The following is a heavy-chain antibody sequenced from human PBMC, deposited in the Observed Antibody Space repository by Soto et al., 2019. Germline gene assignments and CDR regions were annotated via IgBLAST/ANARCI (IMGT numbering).Heavy chain of an antibody. CDR2: ISWDGGST. D-gene: IGHD5-12*01. CDR3: AKDMPTRGPD. V-gene: IGHV3-43*01. Sequence: GGSLRLSCAASGCTFVDYTMHWVRQAPGKGLEWVSLISWDGGSTYYADSVKGRFTISRDNSKNSLYLQMNSLRTEDTALYYCAKDMPTRGPDWGQGTMVTVSS. J-gene: IGHJ3*01. CDR1: GCTFVDYT.